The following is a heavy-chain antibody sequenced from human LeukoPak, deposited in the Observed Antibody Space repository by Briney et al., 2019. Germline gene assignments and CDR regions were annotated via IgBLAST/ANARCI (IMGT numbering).Heavy chain of an antibody. CDR3: ARIEYCSSTSCYEDWFDP. Sequence: ASVKVSCKASGYALTNYYMSWVRQAPGQGPEWMGAIDPSSGNTQFAPKFEGRVTVTTDTSTSTVYMEMSSLRSDDTAVYYCARIEYCSSTSCYEDWFDPWGQGTLVTVSS. J-gene: IGHJ5*02. D-gene: IGHD2-2*01. CDR2: IDPSSGNT. CDR1: GYALTNYY. V-gene: IGHV1-46*01.